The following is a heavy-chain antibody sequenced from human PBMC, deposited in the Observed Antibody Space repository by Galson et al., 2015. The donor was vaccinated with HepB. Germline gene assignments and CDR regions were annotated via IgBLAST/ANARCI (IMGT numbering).Heavy chain of an antibody. CDR3: ARDYASSWYFNHYYGMDV. J-gene: IGHJ6*02. CDR1: GFTFSSYA. Sequence: SLRLSCAASGFTFSSYAMHWVRQAPGKGLEWVAVISYDGSNKYYADSMKGRFTISRDNSKNTLYLQMNSLRAEDTAVYYCARDYASSWYFNHYYGMDVWGQGTTVTVSS. D-gene: IGHD6-13*01. V-gene: IGHV3-30*04. CDR2: ISYDGSNK.